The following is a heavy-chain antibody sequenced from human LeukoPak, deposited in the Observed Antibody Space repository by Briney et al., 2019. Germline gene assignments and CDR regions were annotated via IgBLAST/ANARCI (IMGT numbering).Heavy chain of an antibody. CDR2: ISYDGSNK. Sequence: PGGSLRLSCAASGFTFSSYAMHWVRQAPGKGLEWVAVISYDGSNKYYADSVKGRFTISRDNSKNTLYLQMNSLRAEDTAVYYCARRGRYRYYYDSSGYYYDQPRVYFDYWGQGTLVTVSS. CDR1: GFTFSSYA. CDR3: ARRGRYRYYYDSSGYYYDQPRVYFDY. J-gene: IGHJ4*02. D-gene: IGHD3-22*01. V-gene: IGHV3-30-3*01.